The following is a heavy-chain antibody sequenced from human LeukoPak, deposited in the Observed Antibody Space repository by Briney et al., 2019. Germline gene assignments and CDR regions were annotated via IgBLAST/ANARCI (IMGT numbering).Heavy chain of an antibody. CDR2: ISSSSSYI. D-gene: IGHD5-18*01. V-gene: IGHV3-21*01. CDR1: GFTFSSYA. CDR3: ARTDWDTAMIDY. J-gene: IGHJ4*02. Sequence: GGSLRLSCAASGFTFSSYAMSWVRQAPGKGLEWVSSISSSSSYIYYADSVKGRFTISRDNAKNSLYLQMNSLRAEDTAVYYCARTDWDTAMIDYWGQGTLVTVSS.